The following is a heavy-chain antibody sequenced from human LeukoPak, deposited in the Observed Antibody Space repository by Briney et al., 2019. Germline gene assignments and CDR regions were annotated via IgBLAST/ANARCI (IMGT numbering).Heavy chain of an antibody. D-gene: IGHD1-26*01. V-gene: IGHV4-34*01. CDR2: INHSGST. CDR3: ARMVGWGARRYYYYYMDV. J-gene: IGHJ6*03. Sequence: SETLSLTCAVYGGSFSGYYWSWIRQPPGKGLEWSGEINHSGSTNYNPSLKSRVTISVDTSKNQFSLKLSSVTAADTAVYYCARMVGWGARRYYYYYMDVWGKGTTVTISS. CDR1: GGSFSGYY.